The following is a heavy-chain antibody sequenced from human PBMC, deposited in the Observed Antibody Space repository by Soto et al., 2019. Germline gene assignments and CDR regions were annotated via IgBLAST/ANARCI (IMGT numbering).Heavy chain of an antibody. Sequence: EVQLLESGEGLVQPGGSLRLSCAASGFTFSSYAMSWVREAPGKGLEWVSAISGSGGSTYYADSVKGRFTISRDNSKNTLYLQMNSLRAEDTAVYYCAKDKKETLLWFGDYGMDVWGQGTTVTVSS. J-gene: IGHJ6*02. CDR2: ISGSGGST. D-gene: IGHD3-10*01. CDR1: GFTFSSYA. CDR3: AKDKKETLLWFGDYGMDV. V-gene: IGHV3-23*01.